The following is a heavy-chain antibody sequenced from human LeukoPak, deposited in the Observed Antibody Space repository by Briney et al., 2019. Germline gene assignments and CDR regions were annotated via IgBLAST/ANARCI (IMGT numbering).Heavy chain of an antibody. CDR3: AAAQYYVFWSGRDF. J-gene: IGHJ4*02. D-gene: IGHD3-3*01. V-gene: IGHV3-30-3*01. CDR2: ISYDGTNI. CDR1: GFPFNSYT. Sequence: GSSLRLSCAASGFPFNSYTIPWVRQAPDKGLEWVTAISYDGTNIDYARSVKGRFTVSRDNSKSKVYLHLNSLTTEDTAMYYCAAAQYYVFWSGRDFWGQGTLVTVTS.